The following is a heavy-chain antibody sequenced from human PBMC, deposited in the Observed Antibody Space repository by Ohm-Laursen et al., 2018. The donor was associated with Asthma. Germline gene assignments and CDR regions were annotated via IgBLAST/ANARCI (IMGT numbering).Heavy chain of an antibody. CDR1: GFTFNKNH. V-gene: IGHV3-23*01. CDR3: AVDECISRPPGGSYCGMDV. D-gene: IGHD2-8*01. CDR2: IDGSGGRT. J-gene: IGHJ6*02. Sequence: SLSLSCTATGFTFNKNHMIWDRQGPGKGLERVPAIDGSGGRTYYADYVKGRFTISRDNFKNTLYLQTNSLRAENTAVYYCAVDECISRPPGGSYCGMDVWGQGTTVTVSS.